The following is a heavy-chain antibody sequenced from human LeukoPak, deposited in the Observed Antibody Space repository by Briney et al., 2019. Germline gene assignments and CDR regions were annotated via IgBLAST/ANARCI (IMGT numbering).Heavy chain of an antibody. CDR3: ARGSSYYYGMDV. CDR1: GFTLSSYA. V-gene: IGHV3-30-3*01. J-gene: IGHJ6*02. Sequence: GGSLRLSCAASGFTLSSYAMHWVRQAPGKGLEWVAVISYDGSNKYYADSVKGRSTISRDNSKNTLYLQMNSLRAEDTAVYYCARGSSYYYGMDVWGQGTTVTVSS. D-gene: IGHD6-19*01. CDR2: ISYDGSNK.